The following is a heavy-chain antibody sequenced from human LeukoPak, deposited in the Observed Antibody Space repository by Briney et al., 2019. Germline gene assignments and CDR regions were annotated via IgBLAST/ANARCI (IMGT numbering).Heavy chain of an antibody. CDR1: GFTFSSYA. V-gene: IGHV3-23*01. D-gene: IGHD6-19*01. CDR2: ISGSGAST. J-gene: IGHJ4*02. CDR3: AKDPLRYSSGWYYFDY. Sequence: PGGSLRLSCAASGFTFSSYAMNWVRQAPGKGLEWVSGISGSGASTYYIDSVKGRFTISRDNSKNTLYLQMNSLRAEDTAVYYCAKDPLRYSSGWYYFDYWGQGTLVTVSS.